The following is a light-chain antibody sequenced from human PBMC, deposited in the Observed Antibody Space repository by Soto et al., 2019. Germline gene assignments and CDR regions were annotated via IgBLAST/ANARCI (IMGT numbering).Light chain of an antibody. CDR2: GTS. V-gene: IGKV3-20*01. CDR1: QSVSSRY. Sequence: ETVLTQPPGTLSLSPGDRATLACRASQSVSSRYLAWYRQTPGQAPRLLSYGTSHRATGIPDRFSGSGSGTDFTLTINRLEPEDFAVYYCQQYGSSWTFGQGTKVDIK. CDR3: QQYGSSWT. J-gene: IGKJ1*01.